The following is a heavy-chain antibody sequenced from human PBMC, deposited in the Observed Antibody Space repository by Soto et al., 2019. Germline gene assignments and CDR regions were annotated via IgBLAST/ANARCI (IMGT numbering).Heavy chain of an antibody. D-gene: IGHD3-22*01. J-gene: IGHJ4*02. Sequence: GASVKVSCKASGYTFTSYGISWVRQAPGQGLEWMGWISAYNGNTNYAQKLQGRVTMTTDTSTSTAYMELRSLRSDDTAVYYCARDVPFYYDSSGYPYYFDYWGQGTLVTVSS. CDR1: GYTFTSYG. CDR3: ARDVPFYYDSSGYPYYFDY. V-gene: IGHV1-18*01. CDR2: ISAYNGNT.